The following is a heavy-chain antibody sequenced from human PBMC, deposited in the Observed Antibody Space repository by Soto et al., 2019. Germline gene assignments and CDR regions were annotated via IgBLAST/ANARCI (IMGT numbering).Heavy chain of an antibody. Sequence: QVQLVESGGGVVQPGRSLRLSCAASGFTFSSYAMHWVRQAPGKWLEWVAVISYDGSNKYYADSVKGRFTISRDNSKNTLYLQMNSLRAEDTAVYYCAKSSSSSSGYKDYYYYGMDVWGQGNTVTVSS. CDR1: GFTFSSYA. CDR2: ISYDGSNK. J-gene: IGHJ6*02. CDR3: AKSSSSSSGYKDYYYYGMDV. V-gene: IGHV3-30-3*01. D-gene: IGHD6-6*01.